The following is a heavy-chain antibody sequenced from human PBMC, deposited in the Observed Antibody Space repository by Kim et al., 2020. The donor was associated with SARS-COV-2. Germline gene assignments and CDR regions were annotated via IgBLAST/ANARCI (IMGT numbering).Heavy chain of an antibody. V-gene: IGHV4-59*01. Sequence: NPSLKSRVTYSIDTSQNQFSLKLSSVTAADTAVYYCASAVWFRELFVDYWGQGTLVTVSS. CDR3: ASAVWFRELFVDY. D-gene: IGHD3-10*01. J-gene: IGHJ4*02.